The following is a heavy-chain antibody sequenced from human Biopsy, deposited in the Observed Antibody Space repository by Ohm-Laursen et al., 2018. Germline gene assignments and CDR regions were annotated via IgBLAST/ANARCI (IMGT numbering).Heavy chain of an antibody. Sequence: QTLSLTCTVSGESMGTHYWTWIRQPPGKGLEWIASIYYSGTTNKNPSLKSRVTISVDTSKRQFYLELSSVTAADTAIYCCARVRGGFLEWFDYWGQGTLITVSS. CDR1: GESMGTHY. V-gene: IGHV4-59*11. CDR2: IYYSGTT. D-gene: IGHD3-3*01. J-gene: IGHJ5*01. CDR3: ARVRGGFLEWFDY.